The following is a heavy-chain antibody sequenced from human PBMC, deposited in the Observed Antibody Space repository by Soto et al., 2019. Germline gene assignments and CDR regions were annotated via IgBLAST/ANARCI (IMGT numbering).Heavy chain of an antibody. CDR2: ISYDGSNK. J-gene: IGHJ6*02. CDR1: GFTFSNYA. CDR3: ARDQGGTTLYYHGMDV. V-gene: IGHV3-30-3*01. D-gene: IGHD1-7*01. Sequence: QVQLVESGGGVVQPGRSLRLSCAASGFTFSNYAMHWVRQAPGKGLEWVALISYDGSNKYGADSVKGRFTISRDNSKNTLYLQKNSLRPEDTAVSHCARDQGGTTLYYHGMDVWGQGTTVTVSS.